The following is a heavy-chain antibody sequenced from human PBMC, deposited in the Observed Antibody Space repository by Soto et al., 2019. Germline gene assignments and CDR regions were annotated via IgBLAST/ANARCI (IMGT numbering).Heavy chain of an antibody. V-gene: IGHV4-39*01. Sequence: SETLSLTCTVSGGSITSSSYYWGWILQPPGKGLEWIGSIYYSGSTYYNPSLKSRVTISVDTSKNQFSLKLSSVTAADTAVYYCATQEVGGTYVYTFDPWGQGILVTVSS. CDR2: IYYSGST. J-gene: IGHJ5*02. CDR1: GGSITSSSYY. CDR3: ATQEVGGTYVYTFDP. D-gene: IGHD1-26*01.